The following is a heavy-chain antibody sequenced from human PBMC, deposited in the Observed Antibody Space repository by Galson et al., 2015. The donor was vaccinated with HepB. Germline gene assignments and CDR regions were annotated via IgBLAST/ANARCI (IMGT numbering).Heavy chain of an antibody. CDR3: ARQVWGIAAADEGGGWFDP. CDR1: GDSVSSKSAA. V-gene: IGHV6-1*01. D-gene: IGHD6-13*01. CDR2: TYYRSKWYN. J-gene: IGHJ5*02. Sequence: CAISGDSVSSKSAAWNWIRQSPSRGLEWLGRTYYRSKWYNDYAVSVKSRITINPDTSKNQFSLKLSSVTAADTAVYYCARQVWGIAAADEGGGWFDPWGQGTLVTVSS.